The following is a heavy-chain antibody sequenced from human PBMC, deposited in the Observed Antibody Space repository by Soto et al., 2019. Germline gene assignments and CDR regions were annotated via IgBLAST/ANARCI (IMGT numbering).Heavy chain of an antibody. Sequence: PGGSLRLSCAASGFTFSSYAMHWVRQAPGKGLEWVALISYDGSDKDYADSVKGRFTISRDNSKNTLYLQMNSLRAEDTAVYYCAKSGGYSYGYLIDWGQGTLVTVSS. V-gene: IGHV3-30-3*02. D-gene: IGHD5-18*01. CDR1: GFTFSSYA. CDR3: AKSGGYSYGYLID. CDR2: ISYDGSDK. J-gene: IGHJ4*02.